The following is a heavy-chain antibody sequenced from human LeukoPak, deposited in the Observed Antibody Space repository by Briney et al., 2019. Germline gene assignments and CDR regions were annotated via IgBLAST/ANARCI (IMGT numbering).Heavy chain of an antibody. CDR2: INPNSGGT. J-gene: IGHJ3*02. CDR1: GYTFTGYY. Sequence: ASVKVSCKAFGYTFTGYYMHWLRQAPVQGLEWMGRINPNSGGTNYAQKFQGRVTMTRDTSISTAYMELSRLRSDDTAVYYCASAPMPYDAFDIWGQGTMVTVSS. V-gene: IGHV1-2*06. D-gene: IGHD2-2*01. CDR3: ASAPMPYDAFDI.